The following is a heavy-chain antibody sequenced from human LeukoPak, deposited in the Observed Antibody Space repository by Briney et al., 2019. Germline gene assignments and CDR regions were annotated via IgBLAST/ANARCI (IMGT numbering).Heavy chain of an antibody. CDR3: ARREPYYYYYMDV. Sequence: SETLSLTCAVYGGSFSGYYWSWIRQPPGKGLEWIGEINHSGSTNYNPSLKSRVTISVDTSKNQFSLKLSSVTAADTAVYYCARREPYYYYYMDVWGKGTTVTVSS. CDR1: GGSFSGYY. V-gene: IGHV4-34*01. CDR2: INHSGST. J-gene: IGHJ6*03.